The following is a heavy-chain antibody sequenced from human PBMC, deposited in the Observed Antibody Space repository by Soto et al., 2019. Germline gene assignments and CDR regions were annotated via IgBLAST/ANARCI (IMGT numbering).Heavy chain of an antibody. CDR3: ARSAGTVTTAVYFDY. CDR2: IIPIFGTA. D-gene: IGHD4-17*01. CDR1: GGTFSSYA. Sequence: QVQLVQSGAEVKKPGSSVKVSCKASGGTFSSYAISCVRQSPGQGLEWMGGIIPIFGTANSAQKFQGRVTITADESTSTANVKVRGLRSEDTTVYYCARSAGTVTTAVYFDYWREGSLVSVSS. J-gene: IGHJ4*02. V-gene: IGHV1-69*01.